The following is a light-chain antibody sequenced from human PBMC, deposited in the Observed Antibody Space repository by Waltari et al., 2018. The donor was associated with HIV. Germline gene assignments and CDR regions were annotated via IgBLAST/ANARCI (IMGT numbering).Light chain of an antibody. Sequence: QSALTQPASVSGSPGQSITISCTGPSSDIGIYNYVSWYQQHPGKAPKLMIYEVSNRPSGVSNRFSGSKSGNTASLTISGLQAEDEADYYCSSYTSSITVVFGGGTKLTVL. V-gene: IGLV2-14*01. CDR3: SSYTSSITVV. CDR2: EVS. J-gene: IGLJ2*01. CDR1: SSDIGIYNY.